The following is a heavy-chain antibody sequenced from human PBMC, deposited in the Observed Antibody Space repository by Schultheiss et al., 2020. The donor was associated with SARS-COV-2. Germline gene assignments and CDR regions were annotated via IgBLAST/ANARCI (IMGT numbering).Heavy chain of an antibody. Sequence: SETLSLTCNVFGESFTGYYWAWIRQPPGKGLEWIGEIYHSGSTNYNPSLKSRVTISVDTSKNQFSLKLGSVTATDTAVYYCARYQLPSVEAFDIWGQGTMVTVSS. J-gene: IGHJ3*02. CDR3: ARYQLPSVEAFDI. CDR1: GESFTGYY. V-gene: IGHV4-34*01. D-gene: IGHD2-2*01. CDR2: IYHSGST.